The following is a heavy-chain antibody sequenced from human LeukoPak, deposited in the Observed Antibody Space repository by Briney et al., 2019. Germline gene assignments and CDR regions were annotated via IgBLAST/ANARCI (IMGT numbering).Heavy chain of an antibody. V-gene: IGHV3-48*03. J-gene: IGHJ5*02. Sequence: GGSLRLSCAASGFTFTNYEMSLVRQAPGKGLGWISFISGGCSTIYYADSVKGRFTISRDNAKNSLYLQMNSLRAEDTAVYYCARGGYSDSSAADMTWGQGTLVTVSS. CDR3: ARGGYSDSSAADMT. D-gene: IGHD3-22*01. CDR2: ISGGCSTI. CDR1: GFTFTNYE.